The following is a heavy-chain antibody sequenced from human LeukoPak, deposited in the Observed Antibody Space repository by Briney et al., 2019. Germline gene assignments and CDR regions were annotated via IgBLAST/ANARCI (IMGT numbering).Heavy chain of an antibody. CDR1: GFTFSSYA. CDR3: ATHGDYGYLDNYYFDY. V-gene: IGHV3-30-3*01. CDR2: ISYDGSNK. J-gene: IGHJ4*02. Sequence: GGSLRLSCAASGFTFSSYAMHWVRQAPGKGLEWVAVISYDGSNKYYADSVKGRFTVSRDNSKNTLYLQMNSLRAEDTAVYYCATHGDYGYLDNYYFDYWGQGTLVTVSS. D-gene: IGHD4-17*01.